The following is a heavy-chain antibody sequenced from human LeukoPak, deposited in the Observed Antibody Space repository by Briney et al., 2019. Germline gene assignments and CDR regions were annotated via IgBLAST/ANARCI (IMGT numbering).Heavy chain of an antibody. V-gene: IGHV4-61*01. Sequence: SETLSLTCTVSGGSVSRGYYYWSWIRQSPGKGLEWIGNIYYSGSTNYNPSLKSRVTISSDTSKNQFSLKLSSVTAADTAVYYCARLSTTVVKGAFDIWGQGTMVTVSS. CDR3: ARLSTTVVKGAFDI. J-gene: IGHJ3*02. D-gene: IGHD4-23*01. CDR1: GGSVSRGYYY. CDR2: IYYSGST.